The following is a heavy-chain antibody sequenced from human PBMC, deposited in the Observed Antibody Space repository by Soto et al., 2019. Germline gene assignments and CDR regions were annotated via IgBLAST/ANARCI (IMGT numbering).Heavy chain of an antibody. CDR2: ISAYNGNT. D-gene: IGHD3-10*01. J-gene: IGHJ4*02. CDR3: ARGGGYYGSGSYDFDY. V-gene: IGHV1-18*01. Sequence: QIQLVQSGAEVKKPGASVKVSCKASGYTFTRYGISWVRQAPGQGLEWMGWISAYNGNTNYAQKLQGRVTMTTDTSTSTAYRGLRSLRSDDTAVYYCARGGGYYGSGSYDFDYWGQGILVTVSS. CDR1: GYTFTRYG.